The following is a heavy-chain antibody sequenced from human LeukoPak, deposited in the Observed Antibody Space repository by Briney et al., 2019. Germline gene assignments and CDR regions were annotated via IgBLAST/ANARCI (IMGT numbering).Heavy chain of an antibody. CDR1: GYSFTSYW. V-gene: IGHV5-10-1*01. J-gene: IGHJ4*02. D-gene: IGHD1-26*01. CDR3: ARLPQLGSDY. Sequence: GESLRISCKGSGYSFTSYWINWVRQMPGKGLEWMGTIDPSDSYTNYSPSFQGHVTISADNSISTAYLQWSSLKASDTAMYHCARLPQLGSDYWGQGTLVTVSS. CDR2: IDPSDSYT.